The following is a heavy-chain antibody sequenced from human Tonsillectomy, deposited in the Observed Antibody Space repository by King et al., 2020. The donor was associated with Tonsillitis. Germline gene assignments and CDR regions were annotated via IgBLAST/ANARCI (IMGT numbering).Heavy chain of an antibody. J-gene: IGHJ4*02. Sequence: VQLQQWGAGLLKPSETLSLTCAVYGGSFSGYYWSWIRQPPGKGLEWIGEINHSGSTNYNPSLKSRVTISVDTSKNQFSLKLSSVTAADTAVYYCAKGSTVEDPLPDYWGQGTLVPVSS. CDR2: INHSGST. CDR3: AKGSTVEDPLPDY. V-gene: IGHV4-34*01. CDR1: GGSFSGYY. D-gene: IGHD4-23*01.